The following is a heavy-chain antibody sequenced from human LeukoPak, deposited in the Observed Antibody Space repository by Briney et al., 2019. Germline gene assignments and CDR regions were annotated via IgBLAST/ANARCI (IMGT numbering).Heavy chain of an antibody. CDR2: IYHSGST. CDR1: GGSISSGGYY. J-gene: IGHJ6*03. CDR3: ASGKAAPVRYYMDV. V-gene: IGHV4-30-2*02. Sequence: SQTLSLTCTVSGGSISSGGYYWSWIRRPPGKGLEWIGYIYHSGSTYYNPSLKSRVTISVDTSKNQFSLKLSSVTAADTAVYYCASGKAAPVRYYMDVWGKGTTVTVSS. D-gene: IGHD5-12*01.